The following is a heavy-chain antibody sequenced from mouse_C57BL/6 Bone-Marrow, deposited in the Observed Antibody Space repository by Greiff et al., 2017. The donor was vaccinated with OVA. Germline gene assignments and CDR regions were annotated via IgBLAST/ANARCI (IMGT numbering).Heavy chain of an antibody. J-gene: IGHJ2*01. V-gene: IGHV1-69*01. CDR3: ARANYYDYDPDY. CDR1: GYTFTSYW. Sequence: VQLQQPGAELVMPGASVKLSCKASGYTFTSYWMHWVKQRPGQGLEWIGEIDPSDSYTNYNQKFKGKSTLTVDKSSSTAYMQLSSLTSEDSAVYYCARANYYDYDPDYWGRGTTLTVSS. D-gene: IGHD2-4*01. CDR2: IDPSDSYT.